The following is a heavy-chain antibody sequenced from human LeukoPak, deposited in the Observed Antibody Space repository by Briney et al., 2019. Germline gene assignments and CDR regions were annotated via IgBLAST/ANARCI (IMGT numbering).Heavy chain of an antibody. J-gene: IGHJ4*02. CDR3: AKAGGIAVADLFDY. CDR1: GFIFTSYG. Sequence: GRSLRLSCAASGFIFTSYGMHWVRQAPGKGLEWVAGVSYDGRNEYYADSVKGRFTISRDDSKNTLYLQMNSLRAGDTAVYYCAKAGGIAVADLFDYWGQGTLVTVSS. D-gene: IGHD6-19*01. V-gene: IGHV3-30*18. CDR2: VSYDGRNE.